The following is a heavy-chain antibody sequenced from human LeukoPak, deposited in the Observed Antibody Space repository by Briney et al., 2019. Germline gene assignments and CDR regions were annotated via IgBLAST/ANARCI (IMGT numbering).Heavy chain of an antibody. J-gene: IGHJ4*02. CDR3: ARDEAIFGVVITDFDY. CDR2: IKHDGSEK. D-gene: IGHD3-3*01. V-gene: IGHV3-7*01. CDR1: GFTLSDHY. Sequence: GGSLRLSCAVSGFTLSDHYMDWVRQAPGKGLEWVANIKHDGSEKNYVDSVKGRFTISRDNAKNSLYLQMNSLRAEDTAVYYCARDEAIFGVVITDFDYWGQGTLVTVSS.